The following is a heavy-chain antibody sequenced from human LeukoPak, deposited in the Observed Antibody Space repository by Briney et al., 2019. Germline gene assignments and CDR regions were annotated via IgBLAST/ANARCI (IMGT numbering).Heavy chain of an antibody. D-gene: IGHD1-1*01. J-gene: IGHJ5*02. Sequence: PGGSLRLSCAASGFTFNKYAMSWVRQSPGKGLEWVSAIGRSGANSYYATSVKGRFSVSRDNTKNTFHLQMNSLRASDTAVYYCARELNGAFDPWGQGTLVTVSS. CDR2: IGRSGANS. CDR1: GFTFNKYA. CDR3: ARELNGAFDP. V-gene: IGHV3-23*01.